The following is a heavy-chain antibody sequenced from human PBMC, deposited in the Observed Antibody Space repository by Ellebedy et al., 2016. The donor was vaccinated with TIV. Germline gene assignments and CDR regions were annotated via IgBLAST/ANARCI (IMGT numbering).Heavy chain of an antibody. CDR3: AKWGWDDILQYFDY. J-gene: IGHJ4*02. V-gene: IGHV3-23*01. Sequence: GGSLRLSXAASGFTFRSYAMSWVRQAPGKGLEWVSAISTTGGRTYYSASVKGRFTISRDNSKNTLYLQMNSLRAEDTAVYYCAKWGWDDILQYFDYWGQGTLVTVSS. D-gene: IGHD3-9*01. CDR1: GFTFRSYA. CDR2: ISTTGGRT.